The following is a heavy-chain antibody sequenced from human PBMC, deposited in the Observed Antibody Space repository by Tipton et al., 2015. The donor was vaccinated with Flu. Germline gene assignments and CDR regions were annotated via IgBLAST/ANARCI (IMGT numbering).Heavy chain of an antibody. CDR3: ARETAQDFWTLDY. D-gene: IGHD3/OR15-3a*01. Sequence: RSLRLSCAASGFTFRDYSMHWVRQAPGKGLEWLAVVGLDGVTTIYADSVKGRFTSSRGNSKNTAYLQMDSLRPEDTAVYFCARETAQDFWTLDYWGQGTPVTVSS. J-gene: IGHJ4*02. V-gene: IGHV3-33*08. CDR1: GFTFRDYS. CDR2: VGLDGVTT.